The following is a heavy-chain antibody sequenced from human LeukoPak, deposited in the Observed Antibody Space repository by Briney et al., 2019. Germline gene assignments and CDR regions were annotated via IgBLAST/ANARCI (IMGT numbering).Heavy chain of an antibody. CDR2: IGSGGFSS. Sequence: GGSLRLSCAASGFTFSSYAMSWVRQAPGKGLEWVSAIGSGGFSSYYADSVRGRFTISRDNSKNTLYLQMNSLRAEDTAVYYCARVSPLWVRGVIAGEHFDYWGQGTLVTVSS. CDR1: GFTFSSYA. V-gene: IGHV3-23*01. CDR3: ARVSPLWVRGVIAGEHFDY. J-gene: IGHJ4*02. D-gene: IGHD3-10*01.